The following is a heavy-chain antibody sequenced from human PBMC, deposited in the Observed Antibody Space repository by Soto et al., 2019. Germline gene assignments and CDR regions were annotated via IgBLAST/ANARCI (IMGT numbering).Heavy chain of an antibody. J-gene: IGHJ4*02. V-gene: IGHV4-28*01. CDR3: ARREIQGPIDY. CDR1: GYSISSSNW. Sequence: QVQLQESGPGLVKPSDTLSLTCAVSGYSISSSNWWGWIRQPPGKGLEWIGYIYYSGTTYYNPSLKSRVTMSVDTPKNQFSLKLTSVTAVDTAVYFCARREIQGPIDYWGQGTLVTVSS. D-gene: IGHD1-26*01. CDR2: IYYSGTT.